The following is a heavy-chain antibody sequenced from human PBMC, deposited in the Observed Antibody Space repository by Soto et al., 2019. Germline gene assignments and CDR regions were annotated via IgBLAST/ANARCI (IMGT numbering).Heavy chain of an antibody. CDR1: GFTFSSYA. D-gene: IGHD2-8*01. CDR2: ISGSGGST. CDR3: AQDPPVFYYVDS. Sequence: GGSLRLSCAASGFTFSSYAMIWVRQAPGKGLEWVSAISGSGGSTYYADSVKGRLTISRDNSKNTLYLQMNSLRAEDTAVYYCAQDPPVFYYVDSWGQGNLVTVSS. J-gene: IGHJ4*02. V-gene: IGHV3-23*01.